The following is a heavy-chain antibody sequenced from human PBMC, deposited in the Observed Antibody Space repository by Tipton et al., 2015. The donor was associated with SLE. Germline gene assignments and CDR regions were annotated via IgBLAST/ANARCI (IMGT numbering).Heavy chain of an antibody. D-gene: IGHD1-26*01. J-gene: IGHJ4*02. Sequence: TLSLTCAVYGGSISGYFWSWIRQPPGKGLEWIGEINHSGSTNYNPSLKSRVTISVDTSKNQFSLKLNSVTAADTAVYYCAREVGGNWGQGTLVTVAS. CDR2: INHSGST. V-gene: IGHV4-34*01. CDR1: GGSISGYF. CDR3: AREVGGN.